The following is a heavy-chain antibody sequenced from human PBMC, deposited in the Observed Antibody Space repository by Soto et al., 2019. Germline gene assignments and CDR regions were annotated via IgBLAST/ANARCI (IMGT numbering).Heavy chain of an antibody. Sequence: PGGSLRLSCAASGFTFSSYAVSWVRQAPGKGLEWVSAISGSGGSTYYADSVKGRFTISRDNSKNTLYLQMNSLRAEDTAVYYCAKVRAKGIAAAGSIWFDPWGQGTLVTVSS. D-gene: IGHD6-13*01. CDR3: AKVRAKGIAAAGSIWFDP. CDR1: GFTFSSYA. V-gene: IGHV3-23*01. J-gene: IGHJ5*02. CDR2: ISGSGGST.